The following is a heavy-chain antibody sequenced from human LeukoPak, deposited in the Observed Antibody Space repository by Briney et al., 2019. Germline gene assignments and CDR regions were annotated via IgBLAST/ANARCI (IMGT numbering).Heavy chain of an antibody. CDR2: VNPEDGET. Sequence: ASVKVSCKVSGYTLTELSIHWVRQAPGKGLEWMGGVNPEDGETIYAQKFQGRVTMTEDTPIDTTYMEVSSLRSEDTAVYFCAIAQNWKAGWFDPWGQGTLVTASS. J-gene: IGHJ5*02. CDR1: GYTLTELS. CDR3: AIAQNWKAGWFDP. V-gene: IGHV1-24*01. D-gene: IGHD1-1*01.